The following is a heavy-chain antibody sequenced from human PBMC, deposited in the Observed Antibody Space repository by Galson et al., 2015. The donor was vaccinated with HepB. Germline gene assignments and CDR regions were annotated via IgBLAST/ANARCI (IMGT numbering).Heavy chain of an antibody. V-gene: IGHV1-24*01. CDR3: ATYATGQLLDGFDV. J-gene: IGHJ6*02. CDR2: FHAEDAET. D-gene: IGHD2-2*01. CDR1: GYSLTDLA. Sequence: SVKVSCKVSGYSLTDLALHWVRQSPEKGLEWMGGFHAEDAETIYAQRFQGRVTVTEDTSTDTAYMELPSLRPEDAAVYYCATYATGQLLDGFDVWGQGTTVIVSS.